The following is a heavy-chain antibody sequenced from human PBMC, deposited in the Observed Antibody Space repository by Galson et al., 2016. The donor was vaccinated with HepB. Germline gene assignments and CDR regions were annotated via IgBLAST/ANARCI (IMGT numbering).Heavy chain of an antibody. J-gene: IGHJ4*02. V-gene: IGHV3-30-3*01. CDR2: ISYDGNNN. CDR3: ASGGRGELDY. CDR1: GFTFSSFA. D-gene: IGHD2-15*01. Sequence: SLRLSCAASGFTFSSFAMHWVRQAPGQGLEWVAFISYDGNNNYYADSVKGRFTISRDNSKNTLYLQMNSLRAEDTAVYYCASGGRGELDYWGQGTVVTVSS.